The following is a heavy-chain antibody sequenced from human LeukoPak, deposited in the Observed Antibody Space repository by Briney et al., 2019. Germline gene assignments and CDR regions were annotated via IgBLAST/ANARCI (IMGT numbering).Heavy chain of an antibody. V-gene: IGHV4-34*01. CDR3: ARRLGVMNPFDY. Sequence: PSETLSLTCAVYGGSFSGYYWSWIRQPPGKGLEWIGEINHSGSTNYNPSLKSRVTISVDTSKNQFSLKLSSVTAADTAVYYCARRLGVMNPFDYWGQGTLVTVSS. D-gene: IGHD3-22*01. CDR1: GGSFSGYY. J-gene: IGHJ4*02. CDR2: INHSGST.